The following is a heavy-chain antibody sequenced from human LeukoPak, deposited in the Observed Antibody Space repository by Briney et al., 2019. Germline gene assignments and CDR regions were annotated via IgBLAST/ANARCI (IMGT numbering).Heavy chain of an antibody. D-gene: IGHD2-2*01. CDR1: GGTFSSYA. CDR2: IIPIFGTA. CDR3: AGRPVVVPAAQERYYYYYMDV. J-gene: IGHJ6*03. V-gene: IGHV1-69*05. Sequence: ASVKVSCKASGGTFSSYAISWVRQAPGQGLEWMGGIIPIFGTANYAQKFQGRVTITTDESTSTAYMELSSLRSEDTAVYYCAGRPVVVPAAQERYYYYYMDVWGKGTTVTVSS.